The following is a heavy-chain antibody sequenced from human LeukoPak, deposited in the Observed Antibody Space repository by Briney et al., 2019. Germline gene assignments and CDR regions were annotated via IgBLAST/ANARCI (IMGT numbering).Heavy chain of an antibody. V-gene: IGHV3-7*01. D-gene: IGHD5-12*01. CDR2: INQDGSRK. CDR3: ARQYSGYDPFDY. CDR1: GFFSGSW. Sequence: GGSLRLSCTASGFFSGSWMSWVRRAPGKGLEWVASINQDGSRKYYVDSVKGRFTISRDNANNSLSLQMNSLRAEDTAVYYCARQYSGYDPFDYWGQGTPVTVSS. J-gene: IGHJ4*02.